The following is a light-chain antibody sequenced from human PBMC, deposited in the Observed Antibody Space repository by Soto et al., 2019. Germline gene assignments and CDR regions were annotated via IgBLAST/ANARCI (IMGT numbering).Light chain of an antibody. CDR2: EVS. J-gene: IGLJ1*01. CDR3: SSYAGSNNFV. CDR1: SSDVGGYNY. Sequence: QSVLPQPPSASGSPGQSVTISCPGTSSDVGGYNYVSWYQQHPGKAPKLMIYEVSKRPSGVPDRFSGSKSGNTASLTVSGLQAEDEADYYCSSYAGSNNFVFGTGTKVTVL. V-gene: IGLV2-8*01.